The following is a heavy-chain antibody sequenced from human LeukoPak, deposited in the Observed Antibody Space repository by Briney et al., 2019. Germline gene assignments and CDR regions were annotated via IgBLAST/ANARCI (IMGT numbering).Heavy chain of an antibody. Sequence: SETLSLTCTVSGGSISSSSYYWGWIRQPPGKGLEWIGSIYYSGSTYYNPSLKSRVTISVDTSKNQFSLKLSSVTAADTAVYYCARHGGYCSGGSCYRFDHWGQGTLVTVSS. J-gene: IGHJ4*02. CDR1: GGSISSSSYY. CDR3: ARHGGYCSGGSCYRFDH. CDR2: IYYSGST. V-gene: IGHV4-39*01. D-gene: IGHD2-15*01.